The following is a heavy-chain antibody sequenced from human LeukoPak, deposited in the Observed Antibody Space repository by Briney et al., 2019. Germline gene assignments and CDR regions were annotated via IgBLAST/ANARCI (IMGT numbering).Heavy chain of an antibody. Sequence: GGSLRLSCAASGFIFSDYTMNWVRQAPGKGLEWVSSISNSSSYIYYADSVRGRFTISRDNAKNSLYLQMHSLPAEDTAVYYCAKFFDDWGQGTLVTVSS. CDR2: ISNSSSYI. V-gene: IGHV3-21*01. J-gene: IGHJ4*02. CDR3: AKFFDD. CDR1: GFIFSDYT.